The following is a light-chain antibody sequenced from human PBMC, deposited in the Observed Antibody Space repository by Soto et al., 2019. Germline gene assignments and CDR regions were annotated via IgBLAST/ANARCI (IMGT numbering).Light chain of an antibody. Sequence: QSVPAQPPSVSGAPGQKVTISCTGSSSNIGAGYDLHWYQQLPGTAPKLLLYGNSNRPSGVPDRFSGSKSGTSASLAITGLQAEDEADYYCQSYDSSLSAYVFGTGTKLTVL. CDR2: GNS. CDR3: QSYDSSLSAYV. CDR1: SSNIGAGYD. J-gene: IGLJ1*01. V-gene: IGLV1-40*01.